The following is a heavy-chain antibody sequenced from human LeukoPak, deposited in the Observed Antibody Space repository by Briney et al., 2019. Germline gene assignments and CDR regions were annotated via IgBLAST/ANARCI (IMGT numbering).Heavy chain of an antibody. CDR3: ARDGRTIFGVVYYFDY. J-gene: IGHJ4*02. CDR1: GFTFSTYW. CDR2: IKQDGSEK. Sequence: PGGSLRLSCAASGFTFSTYWMNWVRQAPGKGLEWVANIKQDGSEKYYVDSVKGRFTISRDNAKNSLYLQMNSLRAEDTAVYYCARDGRTIFGVVYYFDYWGQGTLVTVSS. D-gene: IGHD3-3*01. V-gene: IGHV3-7*01.